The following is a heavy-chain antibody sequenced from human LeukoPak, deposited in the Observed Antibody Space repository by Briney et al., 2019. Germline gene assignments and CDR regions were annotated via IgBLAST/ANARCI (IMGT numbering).Heavy chain of an antibody. D-gene: IGHD3-3*01. CDR1: GFTFSSYA. Sequence: GGSLRLSCAASGFTFSSYAMSWVRQAPGKGLEWVSAISGSGGSTYYADSVKGRFTFSRDNSKNTLYLQMNSLRAEGTAVYYCAKVPSPFGVVRYFDYWGQGTLVTVSS. V-gene: IGHV3-23*01. CDR2: ISGSGGST. J-gene: IGHJ4*02. CDR3: AKVPSPFGVVRYFDY.